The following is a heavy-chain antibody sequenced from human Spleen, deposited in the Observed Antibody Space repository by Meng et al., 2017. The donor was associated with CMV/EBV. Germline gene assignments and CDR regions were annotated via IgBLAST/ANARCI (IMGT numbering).Heavy chain of an antibody. CDR3: ARGIGIAVVDF. V-gene: IGHV4-39*07. CDR1: GVSITSRSSY. Sequence: SETLSLTCAVSGVSITSRSSYWGWIRQPPGKGLEWIGNIYYSGSTYYNPSLKSRLTISIDTSNNQFSLRLTSVTAADTAVYYCARGIGIAVVDFWGQGTLVTVSS. J-gene: IGHJ4*02. D-gene: IGHD2-15*01. CDR2: IYYSGST.